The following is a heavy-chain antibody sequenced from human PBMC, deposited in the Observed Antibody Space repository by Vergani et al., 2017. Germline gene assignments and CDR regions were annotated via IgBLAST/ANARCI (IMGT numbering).Heavy chain of an antibody. D-gene: IGHD3-10*01. J-gene: IGHJ6*02. CDR1: GYTFTSYG. V-gene: IGHV1-18*01. CDR3: ARARGYGSGSYRMSYYYGMDV. CDR2: ISAYNGNT. Sequence: QVQLVQSGAEVKKPGASVKVSCKASGYTFTSYGISWVRQAPGQGLEWMGWISAYNGNTNYAQKLQGRVTMTPDTSTSTAYMELRSLRSDDTAVYYCARARGYGSGSYRMSYYYGMDVWGQGTTVTVSS.